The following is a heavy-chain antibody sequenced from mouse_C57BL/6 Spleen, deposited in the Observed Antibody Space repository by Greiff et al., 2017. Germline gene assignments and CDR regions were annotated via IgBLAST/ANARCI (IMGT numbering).Heavy chain of an antibody. CDR1: GYTFTSYW. J-gene: IGHJ4*01. D-gene: IGHD2-1*01. CDR3: ARWGNYGMDY. V-gene: IGHV1-69*01. CDR2: IDPSDSYT. Sequence: VQLQQPGAELVMPGASVKLSCKASGYTFTSYWMHWVKQRPGQGLEWIGEIDPSDSYTNYNQKFKGKSTLTVDKSSSTAYMQLSSLTSEDSAVYYCARWGNYGMDYWGQGASVTVSS.